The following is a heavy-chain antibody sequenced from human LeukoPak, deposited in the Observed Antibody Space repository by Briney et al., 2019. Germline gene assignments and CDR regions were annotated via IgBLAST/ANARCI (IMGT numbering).Heavy chain of an antibody. D-gene: IGHD2-21*01. CDR3: AKDIKDCGGDCYDLFDY. CDR2: ISGSGGST. CDR1: GFSFSSYA. Sequence: GGSLRLSCAASGFSFSSYAMSWVRQAPGKGLEWVSGISGSGGSTYYADSVKGRFTISRDNSKNTLYLQMNSLRAEDTAVYYCAKDIKDCGGDCYDLFDYWGQGTLVTVSS. J-gene: IGHJ4*02. V-gene: IGHV3-23*01.